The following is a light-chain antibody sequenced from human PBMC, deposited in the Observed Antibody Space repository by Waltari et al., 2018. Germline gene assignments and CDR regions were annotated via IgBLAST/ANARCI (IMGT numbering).Light chain of an antibody. CDR1: SSDVGSYNS. CDR3: SSQSSNNVVL. CDR2: DVS. J-gene: IGLJ3*02. Sequence: QSALTQPASVSGSPGQSITISCTGISSDVGSYNSVSWYQDHPGQGPKVIIYDVSDRPYGVSARFSGSKAGNTASLTISGLQAGDEADYYCSSQSSNNVVLFGGGTKVTVL. V-gene: IGLV2-14*03.